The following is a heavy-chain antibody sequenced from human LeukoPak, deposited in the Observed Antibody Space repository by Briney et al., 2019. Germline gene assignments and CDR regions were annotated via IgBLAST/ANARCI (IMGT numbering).Heavy chain of an antibody. J-gene: IGHJ4*02. CDR2: ISSNGATT. CDR1: GFTFSSYA. V-gene: IGHV3-64*05. CDR3: VKIVMAGGYLDY. D-gene: IGHD3-16*01. Sequence: GGSLRLSCSASGFTFSSYAMHWVRQAPGKGLEYVSAISSNGATTYYADSVKGRFTISRDNSKNTLYFQMSSLRPEDTAVYYCVKIVMAGGYLDYWGQGAVVTVFS.